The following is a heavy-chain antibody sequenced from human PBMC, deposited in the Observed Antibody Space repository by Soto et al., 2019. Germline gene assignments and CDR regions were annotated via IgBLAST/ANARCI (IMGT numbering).Heavy chain of an antibody. Sequence: PSETLSLTCAVSGGSISSGGYSWSWIRQPPGKGLEWIGYIYHSGSTYYNQSLKNRVTISVDRSKNQFSMKLSSVTAADTAVYYCARAYSSESWFDPWGQGTLVTVSS. CDR2: IYHSGST. CDR3: ARAYSSESWFDP. V-gene: IGHV4-30-2*01. CDR1: GGSISSGGYS. J-gene: IGHJ5*02. D-gene: IGHD6-25*01.